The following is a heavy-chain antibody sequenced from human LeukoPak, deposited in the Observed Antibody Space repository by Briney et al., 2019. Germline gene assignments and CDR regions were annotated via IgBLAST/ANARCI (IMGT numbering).Heavy chain of an antibody. CDR1: GGSISSYY. D-gene: IGHD3-9*01. CDR3: ARVLRYFDWLPYNWFDP. Sequence: PSETLSLTCTVSGGSISSYYWSWIRQPPGKGLEGIGYIYYSGSTNYNPSLKSRVTISVDTSKNQFSLKLSSVTAADTAVYYCARVLRYFDWLPYNWFDPWGQGTLVTVSS. CDR2: IYYSGST. V-gene: IGHV4-59*01. J-gene: IGHJ5*02.